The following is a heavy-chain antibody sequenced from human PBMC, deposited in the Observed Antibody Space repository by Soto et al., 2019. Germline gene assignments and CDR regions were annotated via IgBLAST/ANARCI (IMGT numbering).Heavy chain of an antibody. CDR1: GGSISSYY. J-gene: IGHJ4*02. CDR3: ASGRYYYDSSGYYRTLRLAAIDY. D-gene: IGHD3-22*01. CDR2: IYYSGST. Sequence: SETLSLTCTVSGGSISSYYWSWIRQPPGKGLEWIGYIYYSGSTNYNPSLKSRVTISVDTSKNQFSLKLSSVTAADTAVYYCASGRYYYDSSGYYRTLRLAAIDYWGQGTLVTVSS. V-gene: IGHV4-59*01.